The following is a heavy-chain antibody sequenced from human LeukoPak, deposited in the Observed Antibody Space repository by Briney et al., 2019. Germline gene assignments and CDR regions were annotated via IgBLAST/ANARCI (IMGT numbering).Heavy chain of an antibody. CDR2: ISYDGSNK. D-gene: IGHD4-17*01. CDR1: GFTFSSYG. J-gene: IGHJ4*02. CDR3: AKHMWDAAPPTAVTSDH. V-gene: IGHV3-30*18. Sequence: GGSLRLSCAASGFTFSSYGMHWVHQAPGKGLEWVAVISYDGSNKYYADSVKGRFTISRDNSKKTLYLQMDSLRAEDTAVYFCAKHMWDAAPPTAVTSDHWGQGILVTVSS.